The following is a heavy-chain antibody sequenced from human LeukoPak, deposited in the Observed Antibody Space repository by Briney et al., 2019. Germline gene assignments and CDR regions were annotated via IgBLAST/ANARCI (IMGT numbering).Heavy chain of an antibody. J-gene: IGHJ3*02. CDR3: ARVRGSAFDI. D-gene: IGHD3-10*01. Sequence: EASETLSLTCTVSGGSISSYYWSWIRQPPGKGLEWIGYIYHSGSTYYNPSLKSRVTMSVDRSKNQFSLKLSSVTAADTAVYYCARVRGSAFDIWGQGTMVTVSS. CDR1: GGSISSYY. CDR2: IYHSGST. V-gene: IGHV4-59*04.